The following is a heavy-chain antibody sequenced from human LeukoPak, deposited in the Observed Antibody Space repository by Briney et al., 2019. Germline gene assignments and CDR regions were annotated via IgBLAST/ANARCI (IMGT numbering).Heavy chain of an antibody. V-gene: IGHV3-23*01. CDR1: GFSPSTNA. Sequence: PGGSLRLSCLTSGFSPSTNAMSWVRQAPGKGLEWVSGISGSGASTYYADSVKGRFTISRDNSKNTLYLQMNSLRAEDTAVYYCAKDRGSGWYLFDDWGQGTLVTVSS. D-gene: IGHD6-19*01. CDR3: AKDRGSGWYLFDD. CDR2: ISGSGAST. J-gene: IGHJ4*02.